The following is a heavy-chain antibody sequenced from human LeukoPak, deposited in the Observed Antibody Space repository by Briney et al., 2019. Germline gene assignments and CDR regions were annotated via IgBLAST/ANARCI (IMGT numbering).Heavy chain of an antibody. V-gene: IGHV3-21*01. Sequence: PGGSLRLSCAASGFTFSSYSMNWVRQAPGKGLEWVSSIISSSSYIYYADSVKGRFTISRDNAKNSLYLQMNSLRAEDTAVYYCARVPGYSSGGAFDIWGQGTMVTVSS. CDR2: IISSSSYI. J-gene: IGHJ3*02. D-gene: IGHD6-19*01. CDR3: ARVPGYSSGGAFDI. CDR1: GFTFSSYS.